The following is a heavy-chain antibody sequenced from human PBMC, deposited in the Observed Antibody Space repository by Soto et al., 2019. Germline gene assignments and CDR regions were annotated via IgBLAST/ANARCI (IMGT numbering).Heavy chain of an antibody. J-gene: IGHJ4*02. CDR2: MKPNSGNT. CDR1: GYTFTSYD. V-gene: IGHV1-8*01. D-gene: IGHD3-16*02. CDR3: ARNRHFYDYVWASYRYMGY. Sequence: QVQLVQSGAEVKKPGASVKVSCKASGYTFTSYDIDWVRQATGQGLEWMGWMKPNSGNTGYAQKFQGRVTMTRNTSISTAYMELSSLRSEDTAVYYSARNRHFYDYVWASYRYMGYWGQGTLVTVSS.